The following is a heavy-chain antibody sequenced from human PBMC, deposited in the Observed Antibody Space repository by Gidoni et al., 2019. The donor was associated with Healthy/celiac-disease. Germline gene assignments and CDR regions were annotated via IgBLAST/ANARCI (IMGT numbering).Heavy chain of an antibody. CDR3: ARPGRGWNYYYYGMDV. CDR2: IYYSGST. Sequence: IGSIYYSGSTYYNPSLKSRVTISVDTSKNQFSLKLSSVTAADTAVYYCARPGRGWNYYYYGMDVWGQGTTVTVSS. D-gene: IGHD2-15*01. J-gene: IGHJ6*02. V-gene: IGHV4-39*01.